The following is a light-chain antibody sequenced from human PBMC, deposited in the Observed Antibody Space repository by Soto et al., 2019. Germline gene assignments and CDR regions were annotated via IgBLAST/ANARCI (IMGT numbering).Light chain of an antibody. Sequence: EIVMTQSPATLSVSLGERATLSCRASQSVSSNLAWYQQKPGQAPRLLIYGASTRATRIPARFSGSGSGTEFTLTISSLQSEDFAVYYCQQYNNWPPSTFGQGTKVDIK. CDR2: GAS. CDR1: QSVSSN. J-gene: IGKJ1*01. V-gene: IGKV3-15*01. CDR3: QQYNNWPPST.